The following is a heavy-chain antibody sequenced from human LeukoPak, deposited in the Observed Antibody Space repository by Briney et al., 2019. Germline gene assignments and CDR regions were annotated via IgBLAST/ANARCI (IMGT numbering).Heavy chain of an antibody. CDR3: ARGNEYDSSGYYC. CDR2: INPDSGVT. CDR1: GYTFTDYF. Sequence: ASVKVSFKSSGYTFTDYFMHWVRQAPGQGLEWVGWINPDSGVTNYAQKFQGRVTMTRDTSISTASMDLTRLRSDDTAVYYCARGNEYDSSGYYCWGQGTLVTVSS. D-gene: IGHD3-22*01. J-gene: IGHJ4*02. V-gene: IGHV1-2*02.